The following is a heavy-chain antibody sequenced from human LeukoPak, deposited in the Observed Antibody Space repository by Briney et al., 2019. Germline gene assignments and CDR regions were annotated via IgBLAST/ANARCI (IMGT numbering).Heavy chain of an antibody. V-gene: IGHV4-34*01. Sequence: SETLSLTCAVYGGSFSGYYWTWIRQSPEKGLEWIAEINHSGSTYYTPSLKSRVSISIDTSKNQFSLKLTSVTAADTAVYYCASGLGTAIVSWVAANNWFDPWGQGTLVTVSS. J-gene: IGHJ5*02. CDR2: INHSGST. D-gene: IGHD5-18*01. CDR3: ASGLGTAIVSWVAANNWFDP. CDR1: GGSFSGYY.